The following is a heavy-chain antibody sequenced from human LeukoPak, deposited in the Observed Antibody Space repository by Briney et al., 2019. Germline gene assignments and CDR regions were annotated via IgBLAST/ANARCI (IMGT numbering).Heavy chain of an antibody. Sequence: PSETLSLTCTVSGGSISSYYWSWIRQPAGKGLEWIGRIYTSGSTNYNPSLKSRVTISVDTSKNQFSLKLSSVTAADTAVYYCASVPGEDFWSGYYYFDYWGQGTLVTVSS. D-gene: IGHD3-3*01. J-gene: IGHJ4*02. CDR2: IYTSGST. V-gene: IGHV4-4*07. CDR1: GGSISSYY. CDR3: ASVPGEDFWSGYYYFDY.